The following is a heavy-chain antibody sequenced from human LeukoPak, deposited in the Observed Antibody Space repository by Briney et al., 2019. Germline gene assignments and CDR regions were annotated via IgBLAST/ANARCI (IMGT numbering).Heavy chain of an antibody. CDR2: ISGSGGST. D-gene: IGHD3-22*01. CDR3: AKNYVSSGYYTLYFDY. J-gene: IGHJ4*02. V-gene: IGHV3-23*01. CDR1: GFTLSSYA. Sequence: GGSLRLSCAASGFTLSSYAMSWVRQAPGKGLEWVSAISGSGGSTYYAGSGTGRFTISRDNSKNTLYLQMNRLRAEDTAVYFCAKNYVSSGYYTLYFDYWGQGTLVTVSS.